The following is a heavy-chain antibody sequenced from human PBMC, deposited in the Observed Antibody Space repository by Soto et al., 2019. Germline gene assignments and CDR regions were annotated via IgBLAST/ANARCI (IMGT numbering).Heavy chain of an antibody. CDR3: ARGLVGASAFDY. CDR1: GGSFSGYY. CDR2: INHSGST. V-gene: IGHV4-34*01. J-gene: IGHJ4*02. D-gene: IGHD1-26*01. Sequence: QVQLQQWGAGLLKPSETLSLTCAVYGGSFSGYYWSWIRQPPGKGLEWIGEINHSGSTNYNPSLKSRVTISVDTSKNQFSLKLSSVTAADPAVYYCARGLVGASAFDYWGQGTLVTVSS.